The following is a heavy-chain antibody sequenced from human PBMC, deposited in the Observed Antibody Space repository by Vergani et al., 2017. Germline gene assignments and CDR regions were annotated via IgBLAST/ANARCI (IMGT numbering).Heavy chain of an antibody. J-gene: IGHJ6*03. CDR2: IDHTGRP. Sequence: QVQLQQWGGGLLKPSETLSLTCVVNGGSFTSYHWTWIRQSPGEGLEWVGDIDHTGRPDYNPSLKSRLTMSVDKSRNQFSLTLNSVTATDTAIYFCASVNTETNGHLYYYYYMDVWGQGILVTVSS. CDR1: GGSFTSYH. CDR3: ASVNTETNGHLYYYYYMDV. V-gene: IGHV4-34*01. D-gene: IGHD4-11*01.